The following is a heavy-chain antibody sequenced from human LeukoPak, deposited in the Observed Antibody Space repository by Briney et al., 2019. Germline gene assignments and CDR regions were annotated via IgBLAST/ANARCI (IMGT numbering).Heavy chain of an antibody. V-gene: IGHV4-59*02. CDR1: GGSVTSYY. CDR3: ARVGGAPLGAFDI. Sequence: SETLSLTCTVSGGSVTSYYWSWIRQSPGEGLEWIGYIYYSGSTNYNPSLKSRATTSVDRSKNQFSLKLNSVTAADTAVYYCARVGGAPLGAFDIWGQGTMVTVSS. J-gene: IGHJ3*02. CDR2: IYYSGST. D-gene: IGHD3-16*01.